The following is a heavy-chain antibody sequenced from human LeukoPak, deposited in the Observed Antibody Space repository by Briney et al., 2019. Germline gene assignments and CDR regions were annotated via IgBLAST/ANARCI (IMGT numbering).Heavy chain of an antibody. Sequence: PGRSLRLSCAASGFTFSSYGMHWVRQAPGKGLEWVAVISYDGSNKYYADSVKGRFTISRDNSKNTLYLQMNSLRAEDTAVYYCAKVWCIKQYYFDYWGLGTLVTVSS. J-gene: IGHJ4*02. V-gene: IGHV3-30*18. CDR1: GFTFSSYG. CDR3: AKVWCIKQYYFDY. D-gene: IGHD2-8*01. CDR2: ISYDGSNK.